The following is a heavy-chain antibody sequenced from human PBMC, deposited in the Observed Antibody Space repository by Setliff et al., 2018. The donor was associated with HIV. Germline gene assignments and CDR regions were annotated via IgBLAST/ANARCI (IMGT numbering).Heavy chain of an antibody. J-gene: IGHJ4*02. D-gene: IGHD3-22*01. CDR3: ARHELVGYYYSIDY. CDR2: ISSSSSYI. Sequence: GGSLRLSCAASGFTFSNSEMNWVRQAPGKGLEWVSSISSSSSYIYYADSVKGRFTVSRDNAKNSLYLHINSLRAEDTAVYYCARHELVGYYYSIDYWGQGTLVTVSS. V-gene: IGHV3-21*06. CDR1: GFTFSNSE.